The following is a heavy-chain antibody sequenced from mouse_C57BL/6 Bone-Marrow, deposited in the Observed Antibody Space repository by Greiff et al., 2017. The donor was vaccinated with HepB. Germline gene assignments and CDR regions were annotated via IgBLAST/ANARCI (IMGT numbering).Heavy chain of an antibody. D-gene: IGHD2-5*01. CDR2: ISSGSSTI. CDR1: GFTFSAYG. CDR3: DYDSNYGDMDY. J-gene: IGHJ4*01. Sequence: EVKLMESGGGLVKPGGSLKLSCAASGFTFSAYGMHWVRQAPEKGLEWVAYISSGSSTIYYADTVKGRFTISRNNAKNTLILQLTGLRSEDTAMYSCDYDSNYGDMDYWGQGTSVTVSS. V-gene: IGHV5-17*01.